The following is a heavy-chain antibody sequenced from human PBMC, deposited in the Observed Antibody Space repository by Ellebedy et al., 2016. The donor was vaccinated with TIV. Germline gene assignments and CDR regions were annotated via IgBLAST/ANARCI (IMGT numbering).Heavy chain of an antibody. J-gene: IGHJ6*02. CDR3: GRDNPRYYYSLDV. CDR2: VYYTGST. D-gene: IGHD3-10*01. V-gene: IGHV4-59*11. Sequence: MPSETLSLTCNVSGGTISSHYWSWIRQSPGNGLEWIGHVYYTGSTDYNPSLKSRVTISVDTSQNQFSLKLNSLTAAATAGYWGGRDNPRYYYSLDVWGPGTTVTVAS. CDR1: GGTISSHY.